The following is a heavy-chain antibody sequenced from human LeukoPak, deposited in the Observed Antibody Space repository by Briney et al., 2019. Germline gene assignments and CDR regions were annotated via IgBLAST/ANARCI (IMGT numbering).Heavy chain of an antibody. D-gene: IGHD2-21*01. J-gene: IGHJ4*02. CDR1: GFTFSSYG. CDR3: AKESIRYCGGDCLFDY. Sequence: PGGSLRLSCAASGFTFSSYGMHWVRQAPGKGLEWVAFIRYDGSNKYYADSVKGRFTISRDNSKNTLYLQMNSLRAEDTAVYYCAKESIRYCGGDCLFDYWGQGTLVTVSS. CDR2: IRYDGSNK. V-gene: IGHV3-30*02.